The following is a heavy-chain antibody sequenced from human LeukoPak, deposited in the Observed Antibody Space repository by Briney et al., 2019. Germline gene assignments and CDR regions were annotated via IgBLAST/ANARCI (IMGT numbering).Heavy chain of an antibody. V-gene: IGHV3-23*01. CDR3: AKEPREYCSSTSCPNWIDP. CDR1: GFTFSSYA. D-gene: IGHD2-2*01. Sequence: PGGSLRLSCAASGFTFSSYAMSWVRQAPGKGXXXXSAISGSGGTTYYADSVKGRFTISRDNSKNTLYLQMSSLRAEDTAVYYCAKEPREYCSSTSCPNWIDPWGQGTLVTVSS. CDR2: ISGSGGTT. J-gene: IGHJ5*02.